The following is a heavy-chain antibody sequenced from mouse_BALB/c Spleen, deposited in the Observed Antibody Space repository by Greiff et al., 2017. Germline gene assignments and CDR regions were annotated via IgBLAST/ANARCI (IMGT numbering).Heavy chain of an antibody. D-gene: IGHD2-14*01. CDR3: ASLYYRYGYFDY. Sequence: DVQLVESGGGLVKPGGSLKLSCAASGFTFSSYAMSWVRQTPEKRLEWVATISSGGSYTYYPDSVKGRFTISRDNAKNTLYLQMSSLRSEDTAMYYCASLYYRYGYFDYWGQGTTLTVSS. J-gene: IGHJ2*01. V-gene: IGHV5-9-3*01. CDR2: ISSGGSYT. CDR1: GFTFSSYA.